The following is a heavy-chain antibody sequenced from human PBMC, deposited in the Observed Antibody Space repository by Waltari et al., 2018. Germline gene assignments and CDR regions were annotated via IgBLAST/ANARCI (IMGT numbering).Heavy chain of an antibody. J-gene: IGHJ5*02. V-gene: IGHV4-59*01. D-gene: IGHD3-10*01. Sequence: QVQLQESGPGLVKPSETLSLTCTGSGGSISSYYWSWIRQPPGKGLEWIGYIYYSGSPNYNPSLKSRVTISVDTSKNQFSLKLSSVTAADTAVYYCARGRGGFGELLWEENWFDPWGQGTLVTVSS. CDR2: IYYSGSP. CDR1: GGSISSYY. CDR3: ARGRGGFGELLWEENWFDP.